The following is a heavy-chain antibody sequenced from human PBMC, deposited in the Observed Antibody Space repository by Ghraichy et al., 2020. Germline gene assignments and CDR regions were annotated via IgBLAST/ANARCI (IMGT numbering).Heavy chain of an antibody. J-gene: IGHJ4*02. CDR1: GFTFDDYA. CDR2: ISWNSGSI. V-gene: IGHV3-9*01. CDR3: AKGASPGIDFDY. Sequence: LRLSCAASGFTFDDYAMHWVRQAPGKGLEWVSGISWNSGSIGYADSVKGRFTISRDNAKNSLYLQMNSLRAEDTALYYCAKGASPGIDFDYWGQGTLVTVSS. D-gene: IGHD1-14*01.